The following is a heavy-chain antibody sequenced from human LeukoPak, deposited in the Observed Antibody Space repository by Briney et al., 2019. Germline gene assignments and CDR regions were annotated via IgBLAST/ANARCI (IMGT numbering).Heavy chain of an antibody. Sequence: GGSLRLSCVGSGVTFINYTMNWVRQAPGKGLEWISSISSSSTKIYYADSVKGRFTTARDNAKKSLYLQMNSLRAEDTAVYYCTRDPSFDSTFYYGMDVWGQGTTVTASS. J-gene: IGHJ6*02. V-gene: IGHV3-21*01. D-gene: IGHD3-9*01. CDR2: ISSSSTKI. CDR3: TRDPSFDSTFYYGMDV. CDR1: GVTFINYT.